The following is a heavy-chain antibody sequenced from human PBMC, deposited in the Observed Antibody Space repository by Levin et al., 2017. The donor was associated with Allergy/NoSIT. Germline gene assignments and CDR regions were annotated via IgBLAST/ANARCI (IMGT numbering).Heavy chain of an antibody. CDR3: ARGGGDYYYGSGSYLDY. J-gene: IGHJ4*02. V-gene: IGHV3-48*01. D-gene: IGHD3-10*01. CDR2: ISSSSSTI. CDR1: GFTFSSYS. Sequence: GESLKISCAASGFTFSSYSMNWVRQAPGKGLEWVSYISSSSSTIYYADSVKGRFTISRDNAKNSLYLQMNSLRAEDTAVYYCARGGGDYYYGSGSYLDYWGQGTLVTVSS.